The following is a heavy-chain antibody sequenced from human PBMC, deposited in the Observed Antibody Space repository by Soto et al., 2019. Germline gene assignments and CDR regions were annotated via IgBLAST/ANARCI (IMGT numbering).Heavy chain of an antibody. CDR1: GFTLSGYA. CDR3: ARRAGPDFYYMDV. J-gene: IGHJ6*03. V-gene: IGHV3-64*01. D-gene: IGHD6-13*01. CDR2: ISSNGVGT. Sequence: EVQLAESGGGLAQPGGSLRLSCAASGFTLSGYAMDWVRQAPGKGLEYVSGISSNGVGTYYANSVQGRFTISRDNSKNTVYLQMVSLRPEDMAVYYCARRAGPDFYYMDVWGKGTTVTVSS.